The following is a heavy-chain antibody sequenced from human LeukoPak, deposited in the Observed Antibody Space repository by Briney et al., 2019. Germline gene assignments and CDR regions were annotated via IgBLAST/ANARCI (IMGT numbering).Heavy chain of an antibody. Sequence: SETLSLTCTVSGGSISSSSHYWGWIRQPPGKGLEWIRSIYYSGCTSYTPSLKSRVTISLDTSKTQLALKLRSGTAADAAVYYCARHGGAAGGHWGQGTLVTVSS. V-gene: IGHV4-39*01. J-gene: IGHJ4*02. CDR1: GGSISSSSHY. CDR2: IYYSGCT. CDR3: ARHGGAAGGH. D-gene: IGHD6-13*01.